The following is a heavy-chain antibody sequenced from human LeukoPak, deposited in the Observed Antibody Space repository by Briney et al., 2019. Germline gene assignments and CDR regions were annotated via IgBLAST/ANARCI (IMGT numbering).Heavy chain of an antibody. CDR1: GYTLTELS. V-gene: IGHV1-24*01. J-gene: IGHJ6*02. Sequence: ASVKVSCKVSGYTLTELSMHWVRQAPGKGLEWMGGFDPEDGETIYAQKFQGRVTMTEDTSTDTAYMELSSLRSEDTAVYYCARGTPYAPLYYYYGMDVWGQGTTVTVSS. CDR2: FDPEDGET. D-gene: IGHD3-16*01. CDR3: ARGTPYAPLYYYYGMDV.